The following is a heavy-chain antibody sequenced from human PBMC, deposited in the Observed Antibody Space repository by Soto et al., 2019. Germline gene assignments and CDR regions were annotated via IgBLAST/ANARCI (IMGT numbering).Heavy chain of an antibody. D-gene: IGHD4-17*01. J-gene: IGHJ3*02. Sequence: GGSLRLSCAASGFTFSIYAMSWVRQAPGKGLEWVSAIGATAGDTYYADSVRGRFTISRDNSMNALYLQMNSLRVEDTAVYYCAHPRGYGVFDAYDIWGQGTMVTV. CDR1: GFTFSIYA. CDR3: AHPRGYGVFDAYDI. CDR2: IGATAGDT. V-gene: IGHV3-23*01.